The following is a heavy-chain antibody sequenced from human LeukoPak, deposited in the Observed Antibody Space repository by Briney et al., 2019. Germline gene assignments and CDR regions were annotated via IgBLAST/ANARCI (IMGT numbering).Heavy chain of an antibody. CDR2: VSSSGSTI. Sequence: GGSLRLSCAASGFTFSSYEMNWVRQAPGKGLEWVSYVSSSGSTIYYADSVKGRFTISRDNAKNSLYLQMNGLRAEDTAVYYCAELGITMIGGVWGKGTTVTISS. V-gene: IGHV3-48*03. CDR3: AELGITMIGGV. D-gene: IGHD3-10*02. CDR1: GFTFSSYE. J-gene: IGHJ6*04.